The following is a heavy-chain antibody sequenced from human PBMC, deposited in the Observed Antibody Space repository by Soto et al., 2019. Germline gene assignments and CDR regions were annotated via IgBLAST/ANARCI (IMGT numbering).Heavy chain of an antibody. CDR2: MNPNSGNT. D-gene: IGHD6-13*01. V-gene: IGHV1-8*01. CDR3: ASSAAGYSSSWYSYKYYYGMDV. Sequence: ASVKVSCKASGYTFTSYDINWVRQATGQGLEWMGWMNPNSGNTGCAQKFQGRVTMTRNTSISTAYMELSSLRSEDTAVYYCASSAAGYSSSWYSYKYYYGMDVWGQGTTVTVSS. CDR1: GYTFTSYD. J-gene: IGHJ6*02.